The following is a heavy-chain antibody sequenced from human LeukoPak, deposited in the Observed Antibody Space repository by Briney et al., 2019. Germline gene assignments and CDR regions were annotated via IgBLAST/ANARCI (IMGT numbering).Heavy chain of an antibody. D-gene: IGHD4-17*01. V-gene: IGHV4-38-2*02. CDR3: ARDSSRTTTPAFDI. J-gene: IGHJ3*02. Sequence: SETLSLTCAVSGYSISSGYYWGWIRQPPGKGLEWIGGLYHSGSTYYNPSLKSRVTISVDTSKNQFSLKLSSVTAADTAVYYCARDSSRTTTPAFDIWGQGTMVTVSS. CDR2: LYHSGST. CDR1: GYSISSGYY.